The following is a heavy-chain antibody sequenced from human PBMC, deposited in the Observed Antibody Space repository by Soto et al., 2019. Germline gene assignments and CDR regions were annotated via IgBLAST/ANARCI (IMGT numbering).Heavy chain of an antibody. Sequence: QVQLQESGPGLVKPSQTLSLTCTVSGGSISSGDYYWSWIRQSPGRGLEWIGHIYDGGSTYSNPSPRSRVSISVDTSKTQFSLDLSSVTAADTAVYYCARGPSGDKVDCWGQGALVTVSS. CDR1: GGSISSGDYY. D-gene: IGHD7-27*01. J-gene: IGHJ4*02. CDR3: ARGPSGDKVDC. V-gene: IGHV4-30-4*01. CDR2: IYDGGST.